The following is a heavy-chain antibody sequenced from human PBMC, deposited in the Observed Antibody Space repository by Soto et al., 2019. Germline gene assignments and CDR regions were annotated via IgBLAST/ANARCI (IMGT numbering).Heavy chain of an antibody. V-gene: IGHV1-2*02. CDR3: ATPNSTLVTAYYDGMDV. D-gene: IGHD3-16*01. J-gene: IGHJ6*02. CDR1: GYTFTGYY. CDR2: INPNSGGT. Sequence: ASVKVSCKASGYTFTGYYMHWVRQAPGQGLEWMGWINPNSGGTNYAQKFQGRVTMTRDTSISTAYMELSRLRSDDTAVYYCATPNSTLVTAYYDGMDVWGQGTTVTVSS.